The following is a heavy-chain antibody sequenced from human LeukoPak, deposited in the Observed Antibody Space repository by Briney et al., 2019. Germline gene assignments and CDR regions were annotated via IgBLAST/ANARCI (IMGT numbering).Heavy chain of an antibody. CDR3: ATSGYSSNWYIFDY. Sequence: GGSLRLSCAASGFTFSSYSMNWVRQAPGKGLEWVSYIISSSNTIYYADSVKGRFTISRDNAKNSLYLQMNSLRAEDTAVYYCATSGYSSNWYIFDYWGQGTLVTVSP. CDR2: IISSSNTI. CDR1: GFTFSSYS. V-gene: IGHV3-48*01. D-gene: IGHD6-13*01. J-gene: IGHJ4*02.